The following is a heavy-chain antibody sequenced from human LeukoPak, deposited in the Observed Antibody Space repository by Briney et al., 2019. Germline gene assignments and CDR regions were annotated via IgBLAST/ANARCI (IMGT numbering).Heavy chain of an antibody. Sequence: ASVKVSCKASGYTFTSYGISWVRQAPGQGLEWMGWISAYNGNTNYAQKLQGRVTMTTDTSTSTAYMELRSLRSDDTDVYYCARCKRWGSHKANDAFDIWGQGTMVTVSS. CDR1: GYTFTSYG. D-gene: IGHD3-16*01. V-gene: IGHV1-18*01. J-gene: IGHJ3*02. CDR2: ISAYNGNT. CDR3: ARCKRWGSHKANDAFDI.